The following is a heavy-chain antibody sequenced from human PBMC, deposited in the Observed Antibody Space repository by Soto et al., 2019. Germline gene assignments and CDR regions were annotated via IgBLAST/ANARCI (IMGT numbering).Heavy chain of an antibody. V-gene: IGHV1-46*01. J-gene: IGHJ3*01. D-gene: IGHD3-3*01. CDR2: INPSGGST. Sequence: ASVKVSCKASGYTFTSYYMHWVRQAPGQGLEWMGIINPSGGSTSYAQKFQGRVTMTRDTSTSTVYMELSSLRSEDTAVYYCAREWVKGYYFWSRYYPHDAFDLWGPGTMVTVS. CDR1: GYTFTSYY. CDR3: AREWVKGYYFWSRYYPHDAFDL.